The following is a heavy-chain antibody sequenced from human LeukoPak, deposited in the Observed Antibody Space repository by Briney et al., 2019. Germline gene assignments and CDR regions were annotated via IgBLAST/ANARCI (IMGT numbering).Heavy chain of an antibody. CDR2: INHSGST. J-gene: IGHJ3*02. CDR1: GGSFSGYY. Sequence: SEPLSLTCAVYGGSFSGYYWSWIRQPPGKGLEWIGEINHSGSTNYNPSLKSRVTISVDTSKNQFSLKLSSVTAADTAVYYCARGPPLDIVVVVAATRSEDAFDIWGQGTMVTVSS. D-gene: IGHD2-15*01. V-gene: IGHV4-34*01. CDR3: ARGPPLDIVVVVAATRSEDAFDI.